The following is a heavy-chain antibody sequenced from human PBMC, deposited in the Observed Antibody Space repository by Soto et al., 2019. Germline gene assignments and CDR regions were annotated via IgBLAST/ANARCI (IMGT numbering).Heavy chain of an antibody. CDR3: ARVAATGRGWDV. Sequence: EVPLVESGGGLVQPGGSLRLSCVDSGFTFSSYWMSWVRQAPVKGLEWVGNIKQDGSEENYVDSLKGRFTISRDNAKDSRYLQMSSLRAEDTAVYYCARVAATGRGWDVWCQGTTVVVAS. D-gene: IGHD6-13*01. CDR1: GFTFSSYW. J-gene: IGHJ6*02. V-gene: IGHV3-7*01. CDR2: IKQDGSEE.